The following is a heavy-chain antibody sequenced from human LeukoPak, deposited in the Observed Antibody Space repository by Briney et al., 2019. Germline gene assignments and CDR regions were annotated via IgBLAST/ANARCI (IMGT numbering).Heavy chain of an antibody. V-gene: IGHV3-7*01. CDR2: IKQDGSEK. CDR3: ASLLSGSNQINDY. J-gene: IGHJ4*02. D-gene: IGHD1-26*01. Sequence: GGSLRLSCAASGFTFSSYWMSWVRQAPGKGLEWVANIKQDGSEKYYVDSEKGRFTISRDNAKNSLYLQMNSLRAEDTAVYYCASLLSGSNQINDYWGQGTLVTVSS. CDR1: GFTFSSYW.